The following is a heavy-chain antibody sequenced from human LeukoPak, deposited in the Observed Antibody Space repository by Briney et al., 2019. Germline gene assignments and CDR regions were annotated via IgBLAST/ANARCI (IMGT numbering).Heavy chain of an antibody. CDR3: ARWRWDYDILTGHFDY. CDR1: GFTFTSSA. D-gene: IGHD3-9*01. V-gene: IGHV1-58*01. J-gene: IGHJ4*02. Sequence: SVKVSCKASGFTFTSSAVQWVRQARGQRLEWIGWIVVGSGNTNYAQKLQGRVTMTTDTSTSTAYMELRSLRSDDTAVYYCARWRWDYDILTGHFDYWGQGTLVTVSS. CDR2: IVVGSGNT.